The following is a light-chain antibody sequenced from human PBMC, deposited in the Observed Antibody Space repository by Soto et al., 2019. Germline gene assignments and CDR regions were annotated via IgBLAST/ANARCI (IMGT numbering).Light chain of an antibody. CDR2: GAS. J-gene: IGKJ1*01. CDR3: QQYNNWPPWT. V-gene: IGKV3-15*01. CDR1: QSVSSN. Sequence: IVMTQSPATMSVSPGERATVSCRASQSVSSNLAWSQQKPCQAPRLLIYGASTRATGIPARFSGSGSGTEFTLTISSLQSEDFAVYYCQQYNNWPPWTFGQGTKLEIK.